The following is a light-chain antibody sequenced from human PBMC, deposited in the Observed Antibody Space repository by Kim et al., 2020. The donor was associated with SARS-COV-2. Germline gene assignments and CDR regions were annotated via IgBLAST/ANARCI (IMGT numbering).Light chain of an antibody. CDR1: ALPKKY. J-gene: IGLJ3*02. Sequence: SSELTQPPSVSVSPGQTARITCSGEALPKKYAYWYQQKSGQAPVLVIYEDRKRPSGIPERFSASSSGTVATLGISGAQVEDEGDYYCYSTDFSGNHRVFGGGTQLTVL. CDR3: YSTDFSGNHRV. V-gene: IGLV3-10*01. CDR2: EDR.